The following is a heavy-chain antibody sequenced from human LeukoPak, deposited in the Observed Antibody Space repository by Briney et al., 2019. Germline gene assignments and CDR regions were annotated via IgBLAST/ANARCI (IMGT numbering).Heavy chain of an antibody. V-gene: IGHV5-51*01. CDR2: IYPGDSDT. J-gene: IGHJ6*03. CDR3: ARIAVAGRVNYCYYMDV. Sequence: GESLKISCKGSGYSFTNYWIGWVRQMPGKGLEWMGIIYPGDSDTRYSPSFQGQVTISADKSISTAYLQWSSLKASDTAMYYCARIAVAGRVNYCYYMDVWGKGTTVTISS. D-gene: IGHD6-19*01. CDR1: GYSFTNYW.